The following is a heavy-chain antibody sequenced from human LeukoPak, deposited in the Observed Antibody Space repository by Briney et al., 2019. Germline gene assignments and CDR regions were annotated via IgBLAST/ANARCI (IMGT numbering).Heavy chain of an antibody. D-gene: IGHD2-2*01. CDR2: IYDSGST. CDR3: ARRPAGGYFDY. J-gene: IGHJ4*02. Sequence: SETLSLTCTVSGGSISSYYWSWIRQPPGKGLEWIGYIYDSGSTNYNPSLKSRVTISVDTSKNQFSLKVSSVTAADTAVYYCARRPAGGYFDYWGQGTLVTVSS. CDR1: GGSISSYY. V-gene: IGHV4-59*12.